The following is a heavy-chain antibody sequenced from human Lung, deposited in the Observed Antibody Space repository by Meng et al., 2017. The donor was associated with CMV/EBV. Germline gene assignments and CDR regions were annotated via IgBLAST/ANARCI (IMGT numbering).Heavy chain of an antibody. CDR3: LRRSGGSV. Sequence: QVHLRGSGPALVKPSETLSLTCAVSGDSITNHNWWAWVRQPPGKGLEWIGEIPHRGSSAYNPSLKSRVSMSIDKSKNQFSLKLTSVTAADTAVYHCLRRSGGSVWGQGTLVTVSS. CDR1: GDSITNHNW. CDR2: IPHRGSS. J-gene: IGHJ1*01. D-gene: IGHD3-10*01. V-gene: IGHV4-4*02.